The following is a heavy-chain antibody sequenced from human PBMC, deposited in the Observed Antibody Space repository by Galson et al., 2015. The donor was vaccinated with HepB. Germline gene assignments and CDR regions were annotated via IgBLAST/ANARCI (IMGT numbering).Heavy chain of an antibody. D-gene: IGHD3-10*01. CDR3: ARGRGFGELGYFDY. CDR2: IYRDESGGTT. V-gene: IGHV3-53*01. CDR1: GFTVSTKY. Sequence: LRLSCAASGFTVSTKYMSWVRQAPGKGLEWVSVIYRDESGGTTYYADSAKGRFTISRDNSKNTLYLQMRSLRAEDTAVYFCARGRGFGELGYFDYWGQGALVTVSS. J-gene: IGHJ4*02.